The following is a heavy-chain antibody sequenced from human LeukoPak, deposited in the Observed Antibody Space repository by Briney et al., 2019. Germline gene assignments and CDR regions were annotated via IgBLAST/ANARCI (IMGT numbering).Heavy chain of an antibody. CDR1: GGSISSSNW. CDR3: PRERITMVRGRYGMDV. V-gene: IGHV4-4*02. Sequence: SETLSLTCAVSGGSISSSNWWSWVRQPPRKGLEWIGEVYHSGSTNYNPSLKSRVTISVDKSKNQFSLKLSSVTAADTAVYYCPRERITMVRGRYGMDVWGQGTTVTVSS. J-gene: IGHJ6*02. CDR2: VYHSGST. D-gene: IGHD3-10*01.